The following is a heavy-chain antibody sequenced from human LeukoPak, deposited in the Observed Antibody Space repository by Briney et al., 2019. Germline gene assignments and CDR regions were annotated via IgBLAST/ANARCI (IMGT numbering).Heavy chain of an antibody. CDR2: INPGSGGT. CDR3: AREQGGSGTYGVDY. D-gene: IGHD1-26*01. Sequence: ASVKVSCKASGYTFTGYYIHWVRQAPGQGLEWMGRINPGSGGTNYAQKFQGRVAMTRDTSISTAYMELSRLRSDDTAVYYCAREQGGSGTYGVDYWGQGALVTVSS. CDR1: GYTFTGYY. J-gene: IGHJ4*02. V-gene: IGHV1-2*06.